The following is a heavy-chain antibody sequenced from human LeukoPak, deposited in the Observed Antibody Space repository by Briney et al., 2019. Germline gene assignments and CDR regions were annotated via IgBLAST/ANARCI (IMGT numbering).Heavy chain of an antibody. CDR3: ARINYGDF. CDR2: IYYSGST. Sequence: SETLSLTCTVSGGSISSSSYYWGWIRQPPGKGLEWIGSIYYSGSTYYNPSLKSRVTISVDTSKNQFSLKLTSVTAADTALYYCARINYGDFWGQGTLVTVSS. CDR1: GGSISSSSYY. J-gene: IGHJ4*02. V-gene: IGHV4-39*07.